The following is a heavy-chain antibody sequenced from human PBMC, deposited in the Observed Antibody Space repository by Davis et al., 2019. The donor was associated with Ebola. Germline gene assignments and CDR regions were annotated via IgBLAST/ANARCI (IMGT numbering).Heavy chain of an antibody. D-gene: IGHD2-15*01. Sequence: GESLKISCAASGFTFSSYWMSWVRQAPGKGLEWVANIKQDGSEKYYVDSVKGRFTISRDNTKNSLYLQMNSLRAEDTAVYYCARGYCSGGSCYLFRMEFDYWGQGTLVTVSS. CDR2: IKQDGSEK. J-gene: IGHJ4*02. CDR1: GFTFSSYW. V-gene: IGHV3-7*03. CDR3: ARGYCSGGSCYLFRMEFDY.